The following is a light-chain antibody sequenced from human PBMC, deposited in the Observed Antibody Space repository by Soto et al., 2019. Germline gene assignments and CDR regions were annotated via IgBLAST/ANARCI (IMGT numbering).Light chain of an antibody. CDR1: QSVYSN. V-gene: IGKV3-15*01. Sequence: EIVMTQSPATLSVSPGERATLSCRASQSVYSNLAWYQQKPGQAPRLLIYHASTRASGIPARFSGGGFGTEFTLTISSLQSEDFAVYYCQQYTKWPLTFGGGTKVEIK. J-gene: IGKJ4*01. CDR3: QQYTKWPLT. CDR2: HAS.